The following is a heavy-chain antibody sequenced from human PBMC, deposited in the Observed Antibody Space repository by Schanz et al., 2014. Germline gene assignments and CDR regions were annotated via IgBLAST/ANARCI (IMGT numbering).Heavy chain of an antibody. Sequence: QVQLVQSGSELKKPGASVNISCKASGYTFTTYALNWVRQAPGQGLEWMGTIFLNDGGTHSAEKFQGRIIMTRDTSTSTVYLDLSSLRSEDTAVYYCARERPRKGDFDYWGQGTLVTVSS. CDR3: ARERPRKGDFDY. J-gene: IGHJ4*02. CDR1: GYTFTTYA. V-gene: IGHV1-46*01. CDR2: IFLNDGGT. D-gene: IGHD1-26*01.